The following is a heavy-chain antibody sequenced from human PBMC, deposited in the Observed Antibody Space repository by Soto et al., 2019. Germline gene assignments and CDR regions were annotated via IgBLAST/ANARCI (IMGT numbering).Heavy chain of an antibody. CDR3: ARELRYCSGVELGGHTTQKKCPHLANWFDP. V-gene: IGHV4-31*03. CDR1: GGSISSGGYY. Sequence: LSLTCTVSGGSISSGGYYWSWIRQHPGKGLEWIGYIYYSGSTYYNPSLKSRVTISVDTSKNQFSLKLSSVTAADTAVYYCARELRYCSGVELGGHTTQKKCPHLANWFDPWGQGTLVTVSS. J-gene: IGHJ5*02. D-gene: IGHD2-15*01. CDR2: IYYSGST.